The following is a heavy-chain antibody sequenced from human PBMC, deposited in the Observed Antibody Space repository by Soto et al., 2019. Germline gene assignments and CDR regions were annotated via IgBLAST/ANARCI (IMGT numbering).Heavy chain of an antibody. D-gene: IGHD3-22*01. Sequence: QVQLQESGPGLVKPSETLSLTCTVSGGSISSYYWSWIRQPPGKGLEWIGYIYYSGSTNYNPSLKSRVTISVDTSKNQFSLKLSSVTAADTAVYYCARDNKEYYYDSSGYRQVYWFDPWGQGTLVTVSS. J-gene: IGHJ5*02. V-gene: IGHV4-59*01. CDR2: IYYSGST. CDR1: GGSISSYY. CDR3: ARDNKEYYYDSSGYRQVYWFDP.